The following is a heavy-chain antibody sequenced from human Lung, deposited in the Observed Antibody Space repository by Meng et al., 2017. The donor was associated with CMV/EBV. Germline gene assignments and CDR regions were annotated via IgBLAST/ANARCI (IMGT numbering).Heavy chain of an antibody. CDR1: GFTFGDYA. J-gene: IGHJ3*02. Sequence: GGSLRLSCTASGFTFGDYAMSWVRQAPGKGLEWVGFIRSKAYGGTTEYAASVKGRFTISRDDSKNTLYLQMNSLRAEGTAVYYCAKCSPGRWDTFDIWGQGTMVTVSS. CDR3: AKCSPGRWDTFDI. CDR2: IRSKAYGGTT. V-gene: IGHV3-49*04. D-gene: IGHD3-10*02.